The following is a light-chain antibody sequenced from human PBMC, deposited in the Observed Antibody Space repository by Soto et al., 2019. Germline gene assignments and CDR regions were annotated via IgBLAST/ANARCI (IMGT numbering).Light chain of an antibody. CDR3: QQRSNWPRT. CDR2: DAS. Sequence: IVLTQSPATLSLSPGERATLSGRASQSVNFLLAWYQQKPGQAPRLLIYDASNRATGIPDRFSCSGSGTDFTLTISSREPEDFALYYCQQRSNWPRTFGQGTKVEI. CDR1: QSVNFL. J-gene: IGKJ1*01. V-gene: IGKV3-11*01.